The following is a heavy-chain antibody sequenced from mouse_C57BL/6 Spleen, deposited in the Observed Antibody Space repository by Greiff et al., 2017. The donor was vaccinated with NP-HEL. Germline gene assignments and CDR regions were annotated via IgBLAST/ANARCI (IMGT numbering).Heavy chain of an antibody. CDR1: GYTFTSYW. Sequence: QVHVKQPGAELVRPGTSVTLSCKASGYTFTSYWMHWVKQRPGQGLEWIGVIDPSDSYTNYNQKFTGKATLTVDTSSSTAYMQRSSLTSEDSAVYDCARVGSSAIAYWGQGTRVTVSA. CDR3: ARVGSSAIAY. D-gene: IGHD1-1*01. V-gene: IGHV1-59*01. CDR2: IDPSDSYT. J-gene: IGHJ3*01.